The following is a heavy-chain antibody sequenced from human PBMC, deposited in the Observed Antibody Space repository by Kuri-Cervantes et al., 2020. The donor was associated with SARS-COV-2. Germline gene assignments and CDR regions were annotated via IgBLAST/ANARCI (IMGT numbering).Heavy chain of an antibody. CDR1: GVTFSGHW. J-gene: IGHJ4*02. V-gene: IGHV3-74*01. CDR3: AGDCSGGSCHFDY. Sequence: GESLKISCAASGVTFSGHWIHWVRQAPGKGRVWVSRINPDGSYTNNADSVKGRFTLSRDNAKNMLFLQMNSLRAEDTAVYYCAGDCSGGSCHFDYWGQGTLVTVSS. CDR2: INPDGSYT. D-gene: IGHD2-15*01.